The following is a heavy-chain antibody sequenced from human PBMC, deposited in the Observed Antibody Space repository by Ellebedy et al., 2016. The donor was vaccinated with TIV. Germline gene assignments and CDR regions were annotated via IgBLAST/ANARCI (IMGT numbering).Heavy chain of an antibody. D-gene: IGHD5-18*01. Sequence: SETLSLTXAVYVESFSGFYWSWIRKPPGSGLEWVGEINDSGSTNYNPSLKSRVTISVDTSKNQLSLKLSSVTAADTAVYYCARWGLRSKRGYSYAFDYWGQGTLVTVSS. CDR2: INDSGST. J-gene: IGHJ4*02. CDR3: ARWGLRSKRGYSYAFDY. CDR1: VESFSGFY. V-gene: IGHV4-34*01.